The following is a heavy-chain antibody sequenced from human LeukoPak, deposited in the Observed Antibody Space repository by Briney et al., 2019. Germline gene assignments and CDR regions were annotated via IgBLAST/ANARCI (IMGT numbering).Heavy chain of an antibody. CDR3: ARKKDTFDFYDSSGLDY. D-gene: IGHD3-22*01. Sequence: GGSLRLSCAAAGSTFTPYGMHWVRQPAGKGLEWVANIWYDESTKYYAGSVKGRFTISRDNSKNTLYLQMNSLRAEDTAVYYCARKKDTFDFYDSSGLDYWGQGALVTVSS. V-gene: IGHV3-33*01. J-gene: IGHJ4*02. CDR2: IWYDESTK. CDR1: GSTFTPYG.